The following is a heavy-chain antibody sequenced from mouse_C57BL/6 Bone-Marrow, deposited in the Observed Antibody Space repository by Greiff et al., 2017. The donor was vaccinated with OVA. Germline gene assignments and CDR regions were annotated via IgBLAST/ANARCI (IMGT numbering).Heavy chain of an antibody. CDR3: ARGELGRAMDY. CDR2: IYPGDGDT. D-gene: IGHD4-1*01. Sequence: QVHVKQSGAELVKPGASVKISCKASGYAFSSYWMNWVKQRPGKGLEWIGQIYPGDGDTNYNGKFKGKATLTADKSSSTAYMQLSSLTSEDSAVYFCARGELGRAMDYWGQGTSVTVSS. J-gene: IGHJ4*01. CDR1: GYAFSSYW. V-gene: IGHV1-80*01.